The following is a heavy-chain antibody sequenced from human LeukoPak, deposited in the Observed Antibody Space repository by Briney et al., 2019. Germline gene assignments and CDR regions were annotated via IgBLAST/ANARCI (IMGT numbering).Heavy chain of an antibody. Sequence: GGSLRLSCAASRISDYMIWVRQASGTGLEWVSVIYTGYNTYYANSVKGRFTISRDNSQRMLYLQMNSLRAEDTSVYYCASSTSTPGGFDFWGQGTLVTVSS. J-gene: IGHJ4*02. D-gene: IGHD2-2*01. V-gene: IGHV3-66*01. CDR1: RISDY. CDR3: ASSTSTPGGFDF. CDR2: IYTGYNT.